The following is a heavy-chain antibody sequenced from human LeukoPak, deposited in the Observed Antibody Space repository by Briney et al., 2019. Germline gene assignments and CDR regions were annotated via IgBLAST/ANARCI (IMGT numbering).Heavy chain of an antibody. V-gene: IGHV4-34*01. D-gene: IGHD2-21*02. J-gene: IGHJ4*02. CDR2: INHSGST. Sequence: SETLSLTCAVYGGSFSGYYWSWIRQPPGKGLEWIGEINHSGSTNYNPSLKSRVTISVATSKNQFSLKLSSVTAADTAVYYCARVTGCGGDCYLVDYWGQGTLVTVSS. CDR1: GGSFSGYY. CDR3: ARVTGCGGDCYLVDY.